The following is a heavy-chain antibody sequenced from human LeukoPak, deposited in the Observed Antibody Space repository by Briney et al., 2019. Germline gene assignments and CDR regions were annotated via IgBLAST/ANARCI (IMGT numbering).Heavy chain of an antibody. D-gene: IGHD6-19*01. CDR2: ISGSGGST. V-gene: IGHV3-23*01. CDR1: GLNFRIYT. J-gene: IGHJ4*02. Sequence: PGGSLRLSCAASGLNFRIYTMSWVRQAPGKGLEWVSAISGSGGSTYYADSVKGRFTISRDNSKNTLYLQMNSLRAEDTAVYYCAKGQWLSYYFDYWGQGTLVTVSS. CDR3: AKGQWLSYYFDY.